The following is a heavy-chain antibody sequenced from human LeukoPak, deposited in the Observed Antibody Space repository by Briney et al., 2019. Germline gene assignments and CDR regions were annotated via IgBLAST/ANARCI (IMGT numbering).Heavy chain of an antibody. Sequence: SETLSLTCTVSGGSISSYYWSWIRQPPGKGLEWIGYIYYSGSTNYNPSLKSRVTISVDTSKNQFSLKLSSVTAADTAVYYCARGGSRKQHHNWFDPWGQGTLVTVSS. J-gene: IGHJ5*02. D-gene: IGHD3-16*01. CDR1: GGSISSYY. CDR3: ARGGSRKQHHNWFDP. CDR2: IYYSGST. V-gene: IGHV4-59*01.